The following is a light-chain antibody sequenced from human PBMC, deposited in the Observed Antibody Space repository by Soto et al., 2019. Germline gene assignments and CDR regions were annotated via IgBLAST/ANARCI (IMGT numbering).Light chain of an antibody. CDR3: QQYNSYLT. CDR2: DAS. Sequence: DIQMTQSPSTLSASVGDRVTITCRASQSISSWLAWCQQKPGKAPKLLIYDASSLKSGVPLRFSGSGSGTEFTLTISSLQPDDFATYYCQQYNSYLTFGPGTKVDIK. J-gene: IGKJ3*01. V-gene: IGKV1-5*01. CDR1: QSISSW.